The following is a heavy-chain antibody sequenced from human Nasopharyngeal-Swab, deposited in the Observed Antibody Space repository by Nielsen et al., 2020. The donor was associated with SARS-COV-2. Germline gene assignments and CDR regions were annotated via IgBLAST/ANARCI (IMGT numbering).Heavy chain of an antibody. D-gene: IGHD4-17*01. J-gene: IGHJ4*02. V-gene: IGHV1-24*01. CDR2: FDPEDGET. CDR1: GYTLTELS. Sequence: ASVKVSCKVSGYTLTELSMHWVRQAPGKGLEWMGGFDPEDGETIYAQKFQGRVTMTEDTSTDTAYMELSSLRSDDTAVYYCARDGKSGDYGDFFDYWGQGTLVTVSS. CDR3: ARDGKSGDYGDFFDY.